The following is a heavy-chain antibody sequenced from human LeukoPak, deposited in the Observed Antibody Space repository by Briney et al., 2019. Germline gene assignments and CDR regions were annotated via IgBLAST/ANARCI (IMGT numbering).Heavy chain of an antibody. CDR2: IIPIFGTA. J-gene: IGHJ4*02. CDR1: GGTFSSYA. Sequence: SVKVSCKASGGTFSSYAISWVRQAPGQGLEWMGGIIPIFGTANYAQKFQGRVTMTEDTSTDTAYMELSSLRSEDTAVYYCATDLGAYDSSGSGGYWGQGTLVTVSS. V-gene: IGHV1-69*06. CDR3: ATDLGAYDSSGSGGY. D-gene: IGHD3-22*01.